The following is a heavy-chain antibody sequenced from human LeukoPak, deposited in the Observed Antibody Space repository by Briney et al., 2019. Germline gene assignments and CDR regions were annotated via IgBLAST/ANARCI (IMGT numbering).Heavy chain of an antibody. D-gene: IGHD5-12*01. CDR1: GYTFTSYG. J-gene: IGHJ4*01. Sequence: ASVKVSCKASGYTFTSYGISWVRQAPGQGLEWMGWISAYNGNTNYAQKLQGRVTMTTDTSTSTAYMELRSLRSDDTAVYYCAKEYSGYDLGQFDYWGQGTLVTVYS. V-gene: IGHV1-18*01. CDR2: ISAYNGNT. CDR3: AKEYSGYDLGQFDY.